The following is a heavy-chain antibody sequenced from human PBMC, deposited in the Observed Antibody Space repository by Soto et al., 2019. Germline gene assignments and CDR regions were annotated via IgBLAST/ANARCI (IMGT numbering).Heavy chain of an antibody. Sequence: GGSLRLSCAASGFTFSSYGMHWVRQAPGKGLEWVAVISYDGSNKYYADSVKGRFTISRDNSKNTLYLQMNSLRAEDTAVYYCAKDGSLPRYDFWSGYHLDYWGQGTLVTVSS. CDR2: ISYDGSNK. V-gene: IGHV3-30*18. CDR1: GFTFSSYG. CDR3: AKDGSLPRYDFWSGYHLDY. D-gene: IGHD3-3*01. J-gene: IGHJ4*02.